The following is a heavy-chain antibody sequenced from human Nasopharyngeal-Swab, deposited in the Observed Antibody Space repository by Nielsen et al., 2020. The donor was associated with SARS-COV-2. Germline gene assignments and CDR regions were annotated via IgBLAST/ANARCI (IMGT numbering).Heavy chain of an antibody. V-gene: IGHV4-39*01. CDR2: IYYSEST. D-gene: IGHD3-10*01. CDR3: ARLTVLLWFGEPTYVDV. J-gene: IGHJ6*03. CDR1: GGSISSSSYY. Sequence: SETLSLTCTVSGGSISSSSYYWGWIRQPPGKGLEWIGSIYYSESTYYNPSLKSRVTISVDTSKNQFSLKLSSVTAADTAVYCCARLTVLLWFGEPTYVDVWGKGTTVTVSS.